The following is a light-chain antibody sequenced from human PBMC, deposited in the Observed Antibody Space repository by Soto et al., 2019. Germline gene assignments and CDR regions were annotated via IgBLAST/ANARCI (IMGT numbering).Light chain of an antibody. V-gene: IGLV2-8*01. CDR1: CSDVGAYNY. CDR3: CSYADNTDYV. J-gene: IGLJ1*01. CDR2: EVT. Sequence: QSVLSQPPSASGSLGQSVTISCAGTCSDVGAYNYVSWYQQHPGKAPKLMIYEVTRRPSGVPDRFSGSKSGNTASLNVSGLQAEDEADYYCCSYADNTDYVFGTGTKV.